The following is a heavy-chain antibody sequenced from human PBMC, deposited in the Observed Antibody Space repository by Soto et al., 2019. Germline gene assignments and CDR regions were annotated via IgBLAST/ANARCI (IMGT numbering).Heavy chain of an antibody. J-gene: IGHJ4*02. CDR3: ASRFSSSWSAIDC. CDR1: GFTVSGNF. Sequence: DVQLVETGGGLIQPGGSLRLSCAASGFTVSGNFMSWVRQAPGKGLEWVSIIYSGDSTYYADSVKGRFTISRDNSKNTLYLQMNSLRAEYTAVYYCASRFSSSWSAIDCWGQGTLVTVSS. V-gene: IGHV3-53*02. CDR2: IYSGDST. D-gene: IGHD6-13*01.